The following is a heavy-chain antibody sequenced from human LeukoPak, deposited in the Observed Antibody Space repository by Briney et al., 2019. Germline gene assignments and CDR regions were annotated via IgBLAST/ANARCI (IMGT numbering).Heavy chain of an antibody. CDR3: ARDITIFGVVIIYHCFDP. CDR1: GYSISSGYY. Sequence: SETLSLTCTVSGYSISSGYYWGWIRQPPGKGLEWIGSIYHSGSTYYNPSLKSRVTISVDTSKNQFSLKLSSVTAADTAVYYCARDITIFGVVIIYHCFDPWGQGTLVTVSS. J-gene: IGHJ5*02. CDR2: IYHSGST. V-gene: IGHV4-38-2*02. D-gene: IGHD3-3*01.